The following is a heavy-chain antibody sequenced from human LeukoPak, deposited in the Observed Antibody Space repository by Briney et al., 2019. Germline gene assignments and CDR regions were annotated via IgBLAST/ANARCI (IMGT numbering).Heavy chain of an antibody. D-gene: IGHD3-22*01. CDR2: INPNSGGT. V-gene: IGHV1-2*02. CDR1: GYSITNYA. CDR3: AREGEVDTMIVGYYFDY. J-gene: IGHJ4*02. Sequence: ASVKVSCKASGYSITNYAILWVRQAPGQGLEWMGWINPNSGGTNYAQKFQGRVTMTRDTSISTAYMELSRLRSDDTAVYYCAREGEVDTMIVGYYFDYWGQGTLVTVSS.